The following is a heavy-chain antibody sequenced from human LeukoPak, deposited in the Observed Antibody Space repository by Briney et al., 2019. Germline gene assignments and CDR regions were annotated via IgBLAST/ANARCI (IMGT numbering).Heavy chain of an antibody. CDR3: ARGTMIGRFDL. V-gene: IGHV3-74*01. D-gene: IGHD3-22*01. Sequence: GGSLRLSCAASGFTFINYWMHWVRQAPGKGLVWVSRINSDGSSTDYADSVKGRFTISRDSAKDTLYLQMNSLRAEDTGVYYCARGTMIGRFDLWGQGTLVTVSS. CDR1: GFTFINYW. J-gene: IGHJ5*02. CDR2: INSDGSST.